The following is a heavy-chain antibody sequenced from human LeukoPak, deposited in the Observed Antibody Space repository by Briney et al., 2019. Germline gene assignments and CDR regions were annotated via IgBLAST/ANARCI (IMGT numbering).Heavy chain of an antibody. CDR3: AAQGASAGLSWFDP. CDR2: IYYSGST. D-gene: IGHD6-13*01. V-gene: IGHV4-59*05. J-gene: IGHJ5*02. Sequence: PSETLSLTCTVSGGSISGYYYNWIRQPPGQGLEWIASIYYSGSTYSNPSLKSRVTISVDTSKKQFSLKLSSVTAADTAVYYCAAQGASAGLSWFDPWGQGTLVTVSS. CDR1: GGSISGYY.